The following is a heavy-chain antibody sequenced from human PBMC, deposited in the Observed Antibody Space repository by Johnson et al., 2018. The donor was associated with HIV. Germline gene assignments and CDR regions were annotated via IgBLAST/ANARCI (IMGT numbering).Heavy chain of an antibody. J-gene: IGHJ3*02. Sequence: VQLVESGGDLVKPGGSLRLSCAASGFTFSDYCMSWIRQAPGKGLEWVAVIYSGGNTYYADSVKGRFTISRDNSKNTLYLQMNSLRAEDTAVYYCAREGKDAFDIWGQGTMVTVSS. CDR1: GFTFSDYC. CDR2: IYSGGNT. D-gene: IGHD3-10*01. CDR3: AREGKDAFDI. V-gene: IGHV3-66*01.